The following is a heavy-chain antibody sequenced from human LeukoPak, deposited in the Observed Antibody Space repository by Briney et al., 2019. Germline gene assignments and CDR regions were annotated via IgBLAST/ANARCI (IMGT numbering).Heavy chain of an antibody. V-gene: IGHV4-59*01. CDR2: IYYSGST. J-gene: IGHJ2*01. D-gene: IGHD6-13*01. CDR3: ARVYYSNSYDYWYFDL. CDR1: GGSIRSYY. Sequence: PSETGSLTCTVSGGSIRSYYWSWVRQPPGKGLEWIAYIYYSGSTNYNPSLKSRVTISVDTSKNQFSLKLSSVTAADTAVYYCARVYYSNSYDYWYFDLWGRGTLVTVSS.